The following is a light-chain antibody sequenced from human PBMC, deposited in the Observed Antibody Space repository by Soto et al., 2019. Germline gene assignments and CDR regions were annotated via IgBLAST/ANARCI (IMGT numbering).Light chain of an antibody. J-gene: IGKJ2*01. CDR2: GAS. Sequence: EIVMTQSPATLSVSPGERATLSCRASQRISNNLAWYQQKPGQAPRLLIYGASTRATGIPARFSGSGCGTEFALTISSLRFEDFAFYDYQRHNNWPPYTFGQGTRLEIK. CDR3: QRHNNWPPYT. V-gene: IGKV3-15*01. CDR1: QRISNN.